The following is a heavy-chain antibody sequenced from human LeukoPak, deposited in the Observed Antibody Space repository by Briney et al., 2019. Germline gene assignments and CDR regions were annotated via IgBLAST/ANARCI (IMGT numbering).Heavy chain of an antibody. CDR1: GGSFSGYY. D-gene: IGHD3-22*01. V-gene: IGHV4-34*01. CDR2: INHSGST. J-gene: IGHJ4*02. CDR3: ARGRADHYYDSSGYYYGFDY. Sequence: PSETLSLTCAVYGGSFSGYYWSWIRQPPGKGLEWIGEINHSGSTNYNPSLKSRVTISVDTSKNQFSLKLSSVTAADTAVYYCARGRADHYYDSSGYYYGFDYWGQGTLVTVSS.